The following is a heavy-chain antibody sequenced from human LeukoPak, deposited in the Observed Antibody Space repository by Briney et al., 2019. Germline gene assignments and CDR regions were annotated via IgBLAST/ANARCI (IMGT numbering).Heavy chain of an antibody. Sequence: PSETLSLTCTVSRGSISSSSYYWGWIRQPPGKGLEWIGTMYRSGITYYNPSLQSRVTISVDTSKNQFSLRLRSVTAADTGIYYCARDSGGNSDSWGQGTLVTVSS. V-gene: IGHV4-39*02. CDR2: MYRSGIT. CDR3: ARDSGGNSDS. D-gene: IGHD4-23*01. CDR1: RGSISSSSYY. J-gene: IGHJ5*01.